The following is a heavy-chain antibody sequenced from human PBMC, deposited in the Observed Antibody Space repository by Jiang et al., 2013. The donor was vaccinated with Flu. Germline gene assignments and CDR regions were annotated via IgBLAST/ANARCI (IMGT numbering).Heavy chain of an antibody. CDR2: IYNSGRA. CDR3: ARRGIVFGEPVGWFDP. V-gene: IGHV4-59*08. J-gene: IGHJ5*02. D-gene: IGHD3-10*02. Sequence: GLVKPSETLSLTCSVSGISISSYYWNWFRQPPGKGLEWIGDIYNSGRANYNPSLKNRVTISIDTSKNQFSLNLTSLTAADTAVYFCARRGIVFGEPVGWFDPWGQGALVTVSS. CDR1: GISISSYY.